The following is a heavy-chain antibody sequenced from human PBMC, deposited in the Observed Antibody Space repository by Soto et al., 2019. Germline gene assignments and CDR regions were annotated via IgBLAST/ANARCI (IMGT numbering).Heavy chain of an antibody. Sequence: QVQLVESGGGVVQPGRSLRLSCAASGFTFSSYGMHWVRQAPGKGLEWVAVISYDGSNKYYADSVKGRFTISRDNSQNTLYLQMNSLRAEDTAVYYCAKSLQLGAYYYYYYGMDVWGQGTTVTVSS. CDR3: AKSLQLGAYYYYYYGMDV. D-gene: IGHD6-13*01. J-gene: IGHJ6*02. CDR1: GFTFSSYG. CDR2: ISYDGSNK. V-gene: IGHV3-30*18.